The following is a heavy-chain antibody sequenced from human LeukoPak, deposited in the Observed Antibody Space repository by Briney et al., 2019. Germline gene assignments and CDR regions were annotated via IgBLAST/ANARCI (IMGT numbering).Heavy chain of an antibody. J-gene: IGHJ3*02. CDR1: GDSVSSNSAA. V-gene: IGHV6-1*01. CDR3: ARELTVVGGVVNAFDI. CDR2: TSYRSKWYR. D-gene: IGHD3-10*01. Sequence: SQTLSLTCAISGDSVSSNSAAWNWIRQSPSRGLEWLGRTSYRSKWYRDYAVSVKSRIIINPDTPKNQVSLQLNSVTPEDTAVYYCARELTVVGGVVNAFDIWGQGTMVTVSS.